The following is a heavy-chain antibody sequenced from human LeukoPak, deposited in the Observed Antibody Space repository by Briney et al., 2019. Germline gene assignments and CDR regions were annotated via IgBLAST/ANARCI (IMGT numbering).Heavy chain of an antibody. CDR1: GGSFSGYY. J-gene: IGHJ4*02. CDR2: INHSGST. V-gene: IGHV4-34*01. D-gene: IGHD2-15*01. Sequence: SETLSLTCAVYGGSFSGYYWSWIRQPPGKGLEWIGEINHSGSTNYNPSLKSRVTISVDTSKNQFSLKLSSVTAADTAVYYCARERLPNCSGGSCYHQPFDYWGQGTLVTVSS. CDR3: ARERLPNCSGGSCYHQPFDY.